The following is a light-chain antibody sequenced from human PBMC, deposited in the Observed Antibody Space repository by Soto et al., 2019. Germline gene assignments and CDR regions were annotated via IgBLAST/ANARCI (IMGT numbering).Light chain of an antibody. CDR1: QNVGSN. CDR2: GAS. J-gene: IGKJ1*01. CDR3: QQWIRWT. V-gene: IGKV3-15*01. Sequence: EIVMTQSPATLSVSPGDRVTLSCRASQNVGSNVAWFQQRPGQAPRLLIYGASTRAAGIPGRFSGGGSDTEFTLTISGLQSEDFATYYCQQWIRWTFGQGTRLELK.